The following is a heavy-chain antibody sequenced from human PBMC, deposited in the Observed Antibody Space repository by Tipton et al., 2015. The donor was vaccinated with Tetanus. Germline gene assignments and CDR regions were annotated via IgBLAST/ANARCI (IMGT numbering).Heavy chain of an antibody. Sequence: SLRLSCAASGFVFSSLAMHWVRQTPGKGLEWVAVIWSDGSNKYYADSVKGRFTISRDNSKNTLYLQMNSLRAEDTAVYFCARHASYDILTGFPSDRYGLDVWGQGTTVTVSS. J-gene: IGHJ6*02. CDR3: ARHASYDILTGFPSDRYGLDV. D-gene: IGHD3-9*01. CDR1: GFVFSSLA. CDR2: IWSDGSNK. V-gene: IGHV3-33*01.